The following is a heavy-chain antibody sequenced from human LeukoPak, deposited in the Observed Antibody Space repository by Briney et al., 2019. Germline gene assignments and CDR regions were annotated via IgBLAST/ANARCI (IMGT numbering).Heavy chain of an antibody. Sequence: GGSLRLSCAASGFTFSSYNMNWVRQAPGQGLEWVSSITSGSSYIYYADSVKGRFTISRDNAKNSLYLQMNSLRAEDTAVYYCARDNRAGLLWFGEQLDYWGQGTLVTVSS. CDR2: ITSGSSYI. CDR1: GFTFSSYN. V-gene: IGHV3-21*01. D-gene: IGHD3-10*01. CDR3: ARDNRAGLLWFGEQLDY. J-gene: IGHJ4*02.